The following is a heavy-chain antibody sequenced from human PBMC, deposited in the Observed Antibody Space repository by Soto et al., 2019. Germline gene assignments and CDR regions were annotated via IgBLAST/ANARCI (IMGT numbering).Heavy chain of an antibody. CDR1: GFTVSTKY. V-gene: IGHV3-66*01. CDR3: ARVGAYSSNWPPPYDH. D-gene: IGHD6-13*01. J-gene: IGHJ4*02. Sequence: PGGSLRLSCAASGFTVSTKYMSWVRQAPGKGLEWVSVIYSDGTTYYAGSVKGRFTISRDNSKNTVHLQMNSLRAEDTAVYYCARVGAYSSNWPPPYDHWGQGTLVTVSS. CDR2: IYSDGTT.